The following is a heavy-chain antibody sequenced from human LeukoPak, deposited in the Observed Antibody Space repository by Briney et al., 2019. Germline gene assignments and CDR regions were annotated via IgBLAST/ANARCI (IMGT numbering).Heavy chain of an antibody. CDR1: GGTFSSYA. CDR3: ARDQYVTGTTYWFDP. V-gene: IGHV1-69*04. Sequence: SVKVSCKASGGTFSSYAISWVRQAPGQGLEWMGRIIPILGIANYAQKFQGRVTITADKSTSTAYMEPSSLRSEDTAVYYCARDQYVTGTTYWFDPWGQGTLVTVSS. D-gene: IGHD1-14*01. J-gene: IGHJ5*02. CDR2: IIPILGIA.